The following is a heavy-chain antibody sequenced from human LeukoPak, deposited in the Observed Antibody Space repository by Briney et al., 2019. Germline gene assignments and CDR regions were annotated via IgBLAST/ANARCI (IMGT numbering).Heavy chain of an antibody. Sequence: SETLSLTCAVYGGSFSGYYWSWIRQPPGKGLEWIGEINHSGSTNYNPSLKSRVTISVDTSKNQFSLKLSSVTAADTAVYYCARGRRRFDYWGQGTLVTVP. CDR1: GGSFSGYY. J-gene: IGHJ4*02. CDR2: INHSGST. V-gene: IGHV4-34*01. CDR3: ARGRRRFDY.